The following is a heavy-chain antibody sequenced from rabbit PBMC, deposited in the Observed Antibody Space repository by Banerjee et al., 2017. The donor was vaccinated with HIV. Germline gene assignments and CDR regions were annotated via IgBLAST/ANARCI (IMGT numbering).Heavy chain of an antibody. V-gene: IGHV1S7*01. Sequence: QLKETGGGLVQPGGSLTLSCKASGFDISSYHMCWVRQAPGKGLEWIGIIVTGKGNTDYATWVNGRFTISSDNAQNTLYLQLNSLTAADTATYFCVRVVAGVYFNLWGPGTLVTVS. D-gene: IGHD4-1*01. CDR2: IVTGKGNT. CDR3: VRVVAGVYFNL. J-gene: IGHJ4*01. CDR1: GFDISSYH.